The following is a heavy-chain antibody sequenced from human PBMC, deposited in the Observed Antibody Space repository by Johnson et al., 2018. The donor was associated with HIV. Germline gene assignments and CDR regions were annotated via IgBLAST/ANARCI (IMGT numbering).Heavy chain of an antibody. Sequence: AASGFTFSNYDIQWVRQGTGKGLEWVSSIGTVSDTYYPDSVKGRFTIFRDNSKNTLYLQMNSLRAEDTAVYYCARVRGAFDIWGQGTMVTVSS. CDR1: GFTFSNYD. CDR3: ARVRGAFDI. J-gene: IGHJ3*02. CDR2: IGTVSDT. V-gene: IGHV3-13*01.